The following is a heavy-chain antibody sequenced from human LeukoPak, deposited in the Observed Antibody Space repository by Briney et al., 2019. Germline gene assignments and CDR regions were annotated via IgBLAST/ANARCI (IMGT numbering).Heavy chain of an antibody. Sequence: GGSLRLSCAASGFTFSSYGMHRVRQAPGKGLEWVAVIWYDGSNKYYADSVKGRFTISRDNSKNTLYLQMNSLRAEDTAVYYCARDNSSSYPSYYFDYWGQGTLVTVSS. CDR1: GFTFSSYG. CDR2: IWYDGSNK. J-gene: IGHJ4*02. D-gene: IGHD6-13*01. V-gene: IGHV3-33*01. CDR3: ARDNSSSYPSYYFDY.